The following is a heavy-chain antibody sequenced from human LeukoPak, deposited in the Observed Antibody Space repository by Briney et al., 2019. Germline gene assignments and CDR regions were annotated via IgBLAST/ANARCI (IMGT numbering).Heavy chain of an antibody. V-gene: IGHV3-48*04. D-gene: IGHD6-19*01. CDR1: GFTFSDYG. Sequence: GGSLRLSCAASGFTFSDYGMHWVRQAPGKGLEWVSYISSSSSTIYYADSVKGRFTISRDNAKNSLYLQMNSLRAEDTAVYYCASQQWVDYWGQGTLVTVSS. CDR2: ISSSSSTI. CDR3: ASQQWVDY. J-gene: IGHJ4*02.